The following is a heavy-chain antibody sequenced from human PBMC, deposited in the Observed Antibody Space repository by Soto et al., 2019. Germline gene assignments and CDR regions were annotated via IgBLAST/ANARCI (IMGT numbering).Heavy chain of an antibody. J-gene: IGHJ5*02. V-gene: IGHV3-66*01. Sequence: GGSLRLSCAASGFTVSSNYMSWVRQAPGKGLEWVSVIYSGGSTYYADSVKGRFTISRDNSKNTLYLQMNSLRAEDTAVYYCGRWFGEYGLDPWGQGTLVTVSS. CDR2: IYSGGST. CDR3: GRWFGEYGLDP. D-gene: IGHD3-10*01. CDR1: GFTVSSNY.